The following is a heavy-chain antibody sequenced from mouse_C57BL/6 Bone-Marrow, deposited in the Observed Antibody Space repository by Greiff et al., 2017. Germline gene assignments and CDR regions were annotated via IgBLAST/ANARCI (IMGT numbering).Heavy chain of an antibody. CDR3: ARSGGYYYGSSYGYFDV. CDR2: IYPGDGDT. CDR1: GYAFSSSW. Sequence: VQLQQSGPELVKPGASVKISCKASGYAFSSSWMNWVKQRPGKGLEWIGRIYPGDGDTNYNGKFKGKATLTADKSSRTAYMQLSSLTSEDSAVYFCARSGGYYYGSSYGYFDVWGTGTTVTVSS. D-gene: IGHD1-1*01. J-gene: IGHJ1*03. V-gene: IGHV1-82*01.